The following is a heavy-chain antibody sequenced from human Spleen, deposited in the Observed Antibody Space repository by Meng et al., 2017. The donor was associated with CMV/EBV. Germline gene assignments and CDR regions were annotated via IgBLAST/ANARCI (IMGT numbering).Heavy chain of an antibody. CDR2: IYYSGST. CDR1: GGSISSSSYY. Sequence: GSLRLSCTVSGGSISSSSYYWGWIRQPPGKGLEWIGSIYYSGSTYYNPSLKSRVTISVDTSKNQFSLKLSSVTAADTAVYYCARDPTPGSSGWYFDYWGQGTLVTVSS. V-gene: IGHV4-39*07. D-gene: IGHD6-19*01. CDR3: ARDPTPGSSGWYFDY. J-gene: IGHJ4*02.